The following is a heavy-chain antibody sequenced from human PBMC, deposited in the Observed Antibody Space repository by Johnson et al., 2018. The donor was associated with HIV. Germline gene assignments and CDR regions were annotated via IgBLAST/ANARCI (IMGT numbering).Heavy chain of an antibody. Sequence: QVQLVESGGGVVQPGGSLRLSCAASGFTFSSYAMHWVRQAPGKGLEWVSFITGSGTRTSYADSVKGRFTISRDNSKNTLYREMNSLSAEDTAVYYCATGRVAARQVGAFDILCQGTKVTVSS. D-gene: IGHD6-6*01. V-gene: IGHV3-NL1*01. CDR1: GFTFSSYA. CDR2: ITGSGTRT. J-gene: IGHJ3*02. CDR3: ATGRVAARQVGAFDI.